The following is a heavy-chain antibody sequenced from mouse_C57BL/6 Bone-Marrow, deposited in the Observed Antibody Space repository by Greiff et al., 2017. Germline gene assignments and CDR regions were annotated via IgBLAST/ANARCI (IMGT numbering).Heavy chain of an antibody. V-gene: IGHV1-54*01. J-gene: IGHJ1*03. CDR1: GYAFTNYL. CDR3: ARAGYYYGSSPRYFDV. CDR2: INPGSGGT. D-gene: IGHD1-1*01. Sequence: VQLQQSGAELVRPGTSVKVSCKASGYAFTNYLIAWVKQRPGQGLEWIGVINPGSGGTNYNEKFKGKDTLTADKSTSTAYLQLSSLTSEYSAVKFYARAGYYYGSSPRYFDVWGTGTTVTVSS.